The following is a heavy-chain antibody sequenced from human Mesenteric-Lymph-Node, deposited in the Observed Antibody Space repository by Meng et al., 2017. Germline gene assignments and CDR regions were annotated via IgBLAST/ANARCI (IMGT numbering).Heavy chain of an antibody. J-gene: IGHJ4*02. CDR3: AREEGPSSSWYVDY. CDR1: GYPFTGYY. CDR2: INPNRGGT. V-gene: IGHV1-2*06. D-gene: IGHD6-13*01. Sequence: QVQLVQSGAEVKKPGASVKVSGKASGYPFTGYYMHWVRQAPGQGLEWMGRINPNRGGTNYAQKFQGRVTMTRDTSISTAYMELSRLRSDDTAVYYCAREEGPSSSWYVDYWGQGTLVTVSS.